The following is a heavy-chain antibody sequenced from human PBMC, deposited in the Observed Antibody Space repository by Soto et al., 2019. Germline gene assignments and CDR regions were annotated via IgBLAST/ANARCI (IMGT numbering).Heavy chain of an antibody. V-gene: IGHV4-31*03. CDR3: ARSGGIVATIDY. CDR1: GGSISSGGYY. D-gene: IGHD5-12*01. J-gene: IGHJ4*02. Sequence: SETLSLTCTVSGGSISSGGYYWSWIRQHPGKGLEWIGYIYYSGSTYYNPSLKSRVTISVDTSKNQFSLKLSSVTAADTAVYYCARSGGIVATIDYWGQGTLVTVSS. CDR2: IYYSGST.